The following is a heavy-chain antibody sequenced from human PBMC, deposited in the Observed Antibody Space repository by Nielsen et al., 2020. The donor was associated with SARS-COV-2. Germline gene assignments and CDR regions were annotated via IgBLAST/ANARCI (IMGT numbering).Heavy chain of an antibody. J-gene: IGHJ6*02. CDR3: ARDSGDTAMNYYYYYGMDV. D-gene: IGHD5-18*01. CDR2: IKQDGSEK. CDR1: GGSISSGGYY. Sequence: ETLSLTCTVSGGSISSGGYYWSWVRQAPGKGLEWVANIKQDGSEKYYVDSVKGRFTISRDNAKNSLYLQMNSLRAEDTAVYYCARDSGDTAMNYYYYYGMDVWGQGTTVTVSS. V-gene: IGHV3-7*01.